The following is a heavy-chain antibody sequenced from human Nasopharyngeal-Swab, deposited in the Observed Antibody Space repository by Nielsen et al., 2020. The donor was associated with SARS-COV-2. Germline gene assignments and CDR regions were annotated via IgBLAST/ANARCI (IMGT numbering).Heavy chain of an antibody. CDR3: ARDRYGSGSFLGY. J-gene: IGHJ4*02. Sequence: ASVKVSCKASGYSFTSYHMYWVRQAPGQGLEGMGIINPSGGSATYAQRFQGKVTMTRDTSTSTVFMELSSLKSEDTAVYYCARDRYGSGSFLGYWGQGTLVTVSS. D-gene: IGHD3-10*01. CDR1: GYSFTSYH. CDR2: INPSGGSA. V-gene: IGHV1-46*01.